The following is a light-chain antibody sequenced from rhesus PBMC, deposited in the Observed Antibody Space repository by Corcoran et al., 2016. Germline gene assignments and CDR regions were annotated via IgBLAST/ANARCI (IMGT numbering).Light chain of an antibody. CDR2: TAS. CDR1: QGINTY. V-gene: IGKV1-43*01. J-gene: IGKJ2*01. CDR3: LQYNSNPYS. Sequence: DIQMTQSPSSLSASTGDRVTITCRASQGINTYLNWYQQKPGKAPKSLIYTASSLESGVPSRFSGSGSGTEFTLTISSLQPEDFATYCCLQYNSNPYSFGQGTKVEIK.